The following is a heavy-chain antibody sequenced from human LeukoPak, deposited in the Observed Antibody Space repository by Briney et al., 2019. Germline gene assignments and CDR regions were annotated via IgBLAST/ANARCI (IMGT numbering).Heavy chain of an antibody. CDR3: ARDGSRGNLVTAPDY. J-gene: IGHJ4*02. CDR2: ISSSGSTI. Sequence: GGSLRLSCVASGFTFSVYYMSWIRQAPGKGLEWVSYISSSGSTIYYADSVKGRFTISRDNAKNSLYLQMNSLRAEDTAVYYCARDGSRGNLVTAPDYWGQGTLVTVSS. D-gene: IGHD2-21*02. CDR1: GFTFSVYY. V-gene: IGHV3-11*04.